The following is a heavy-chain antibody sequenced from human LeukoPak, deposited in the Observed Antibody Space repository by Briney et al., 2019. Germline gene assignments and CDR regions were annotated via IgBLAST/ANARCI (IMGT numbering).Heavy chain of an antibody. CDR3: VRSENDYGGIIDAFDI. CDR1: GGSISSGGYY. V-gene: IGHV4-31*03. Sequence: PSETLSLTCTVSGGSISSGGYYWSWIRQHPGKGLEWIGYIYYSGSTYYNPSLKSRVTISVDTSKNQFSLKLSSVTAADTAVYYCVRSENDYGGIIDAFDIWGQGTMVTVSS. CDR2: IYYSGST. D-gene: IGHD4-23*01. J-gene: IGHJ3*02.